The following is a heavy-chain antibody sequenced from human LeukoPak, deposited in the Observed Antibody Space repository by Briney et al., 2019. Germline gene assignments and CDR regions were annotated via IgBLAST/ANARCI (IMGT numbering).Heavy chain of an antibody. V-gene: IGHV3-21*01. CDR1: GFSFSSYS. J-gene: IGHJ3*02. Sequence: PGGSLRLSCAASGFSFSSYSMNRVRQAPGKGLEWVSSISSSSSYTYYAHSVKGRFTTSRDNAKNSLYLQMISLRAEETAVYYCARSANLYDILTGFGAFDIWGQGTMVTVSS. CDR3: ARSANLYDILTGFGAFDI. CDR2: ISSSSSYT. D-gene: IGHD3-9*01.